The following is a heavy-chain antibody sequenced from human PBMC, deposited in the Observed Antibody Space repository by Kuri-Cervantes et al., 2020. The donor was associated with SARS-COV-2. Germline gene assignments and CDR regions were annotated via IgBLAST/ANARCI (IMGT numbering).Heavy chain of an antibody. D-gene: IGHD1-26*01. J-gene: IGHJ4*02. V-gene: IGHV4-34*01. CDR1: GGSLSGYY. Sequence: SETLSLTCAVYGGSLSGYYWSWIRQPPGKGLEWIGEINHSGSTNYNPSLKSRVTISADTSKNQFSLKLSSVTAADTAVYYCATEVGATNFDHWGQGILVTVSS. CDR3: ATEVGATNFDH. CDR2: INHSGST.